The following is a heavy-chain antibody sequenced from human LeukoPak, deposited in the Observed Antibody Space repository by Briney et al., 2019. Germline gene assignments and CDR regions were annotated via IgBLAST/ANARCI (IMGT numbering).Heavy chain of an antibody. CDR3: AINSAGIAVAGTVDY. V-gene: IGHV1-69*04. CDR1: GGTFSSYA. CDR2: IIPILGIA. J-gene: IGHJ4*02. Sequence: SVKVSCKASGGTFSSYAISWVRQAPGQGLEWMGRIIPILGIANYAQKFQGRVTITADESTSTAYMELSSLRSEDTAVYYCAINSAGIAVAGTVDYWGQGTLVTVSS. D-gene: IGHD6-19*01.